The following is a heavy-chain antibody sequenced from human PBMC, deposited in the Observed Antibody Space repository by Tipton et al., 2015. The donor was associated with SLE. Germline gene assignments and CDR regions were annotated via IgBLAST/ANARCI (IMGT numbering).Heavy chain of an antibody. CDR2: IYNSGSG. V-gene: IGHV4-59*11. D-gene: IGHD3-22*01. CDR3: ARSDYDDSSGYYSYAFDI. CDR1: GGSISSHY. Sequence: TLSLTCTVSGGSISSHYWSWIRQPPGKGLEWIGYIYNSGSGNYNPSLKSRVTISVDTSKNQFSLKLSSVSAADTAVYYCARSDYDDSSGYYSYAFDIWGQG. J-gene: IGHJ3*02.